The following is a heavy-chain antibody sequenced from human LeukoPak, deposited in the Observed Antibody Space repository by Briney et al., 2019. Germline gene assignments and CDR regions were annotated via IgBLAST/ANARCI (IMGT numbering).Heavy chain of an antibody. J-gene: IGHJ4*02. D-gene: IGHD5-18*01. CDR2: ISYDGSNK. V-gene: IGHV3-30*04. Sequence: GGSLRLSCAASGFTFSSYAMHWVRQAPGKGLEWVAVISYDGSNKYYADSVKGRFTISRDNSKNTLYLQMNSLRAEDTAVYYCARGDTAMAPIDYWGQGTLVTVSS. CDR1: GFTFSSYA. CDR3: ARGDTAMAPIDY.